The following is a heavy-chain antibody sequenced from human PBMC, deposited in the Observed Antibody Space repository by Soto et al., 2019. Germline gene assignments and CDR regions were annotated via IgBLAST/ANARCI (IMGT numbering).Heavy chain of an antibody. CDR1: GVSIRDYY. V-gene: IGHV4-59*08. CDR3: ARLGGYYQSLDS. D-gene: IGHD3-22*01. CDR2: IYYTGTT. Sequence: SETLSLTCTVSGVSIRDYYWSWIRQSPGKGLEWIGYIYYTGTTRYNPSIKSRVTISVDSSKNQFSLNPRSVSAADTAVYYCARLGGYYQSLDSWGQGTLVTVSS. J-gene: IGHJ5*01.